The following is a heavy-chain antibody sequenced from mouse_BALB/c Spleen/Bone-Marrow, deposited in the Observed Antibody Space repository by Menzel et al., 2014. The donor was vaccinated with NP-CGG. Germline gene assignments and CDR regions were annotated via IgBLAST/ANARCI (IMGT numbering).Heavy chain of an antibody. J-gene: IGHJ4*01. CDR2: IWSDGRT. V-gene: IGHV2-6-1*01. CDR3: ARRGSFYAMDY. Sequence: VKLQESGPGLVAPSQTLSITCTISGFSLTSYGVHWVRQLPGKGLEWLVVIWSDGRTTYNSTLKFRLSISKDNSKSQVSSKMNSLQTDDTAMYYCARRGSFYAMDYWGQGTSVTVSS. CDR1: GFSLTSYG.